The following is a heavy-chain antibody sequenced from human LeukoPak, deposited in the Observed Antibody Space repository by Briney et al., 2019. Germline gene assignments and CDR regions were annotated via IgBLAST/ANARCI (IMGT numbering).Heavy chain of an antibody. V-gene: IGHV1-2*06. J-gene: IGHJ5*02. Sequence: ASVKVSCKTSGYTFTGYYIHWVRRAPGQGLEWLGRINPNSGGTSSAQKFQGRVTVTRDISITTAYMELSSLRFDDTAVYYCARAMDDYGKNWFDPWGQGTLVTVSS. CDR1: GYTFTGYY. D-gene: IGHD4-17*01. CDR2: INPNSGGT. CDR3: ARAMDDYGKNWFDP.